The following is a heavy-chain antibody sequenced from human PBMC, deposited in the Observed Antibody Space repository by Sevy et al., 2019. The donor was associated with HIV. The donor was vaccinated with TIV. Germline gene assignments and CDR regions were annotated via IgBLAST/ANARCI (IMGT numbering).Heavy chain of an antibody. Sequence: GGSLRLSCAASGFTFSSYAMSWVRQAPGKGLEWVSAISGSGGSTYYADSVKGRFTISRDNSKNTLYLQMNSLRAEDTAVYYCVKIDCSGGSCYSLGTVWFDPWGQGTLVTVSS. CDR1: GFTFSSYA. J-gene: IGHJ5*02. D-gene: IGHD2-15*01. CDR3: VKIDCSGGSCYSLGTVWFDP. V-gene: IGHV3-23*01. CDR2: ISGSGGST.